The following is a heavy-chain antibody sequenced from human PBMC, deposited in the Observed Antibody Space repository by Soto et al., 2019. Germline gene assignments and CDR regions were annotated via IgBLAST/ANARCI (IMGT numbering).Heavy chain of an antibody. D-gene: IGHD3-22*01. V-gene: IGHV4-31*03. CDR1: GGSITSGGYY. CDR3: ARAESSGYTFEH. J-gene: IGHJ4*02. Sequence: QVQLQESGPGRVQPSQTLSLSCTVSGGSITSGGYYWSWIRQHPGKGLEWIGYIYYSGTTYYNPSLKSRLTISLDTSRNPFSLDVNSVSASDTAVYYCARAESSGYTFEHLGQGTLVSVSS. CDR2: IYYSGTT.